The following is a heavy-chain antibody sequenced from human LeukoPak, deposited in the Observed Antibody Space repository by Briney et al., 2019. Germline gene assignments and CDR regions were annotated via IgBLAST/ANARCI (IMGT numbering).Heavy chain of an antibody. D-gene: IGHD4-17*01. J-gene: IGHJ4*02. CDR2: IKQDGSEK. CDR3: ARDPYLGDGDY. Sequence: QPGGSLRLSCAASGFTFSSYWMSWVRQAPGKGLEWVANIKQDGSEKYYVDSVKGRFTISRDNAKNSLYLQMNSLRGDDTAVYYCARDPYLGDGDYWGQGTLVTVSS. CDR1: GFTFSSYW. V-gene: IGHV3-7*03.